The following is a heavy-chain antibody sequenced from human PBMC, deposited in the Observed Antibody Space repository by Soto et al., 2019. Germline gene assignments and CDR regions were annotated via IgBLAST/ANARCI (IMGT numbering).Heavy chain of an antibody. V-gene: IGHV1-46*01. CDR2: INPSGGTT. CDR3: ARDEGYYYDSSGYYLPLDY. J-gene: IGHJ4*02. D-gene: IGHD3-22*01. CDR1: GYTFTGYY. Sequence: ASVKVSFKASGYTFTGYYIHWVRQAPGQGLEWMGIINPSGGTTDYAQKFQGRVTMTRDTSTSTVYMELSSLRFEDTAVYYCARDEGYYYDSSGYYLPLDYWGQGTPVTVSS.